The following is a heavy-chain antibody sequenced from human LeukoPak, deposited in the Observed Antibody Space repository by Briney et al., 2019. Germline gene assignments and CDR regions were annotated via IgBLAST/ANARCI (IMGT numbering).Heavy chain of an antibody. CDR1: GITLSNYG. V-gene: IGHV3-21*01. Sequence: PGGSLRLSCAVSGITLSNYGMNWVRQAPGKGLEWVSSISSSSSYIYYADSVKGRFTISRDNAKNSLYLQMNSLRAEDTAVYYCARDIAAAGTSLDRWGQGTLVTVSS. D-gene: IGHD6-13*01. CDR2: ISSSSSYI. CDR3: ARDIAAAGTSLDR. J-gene: IGHJ4*02.